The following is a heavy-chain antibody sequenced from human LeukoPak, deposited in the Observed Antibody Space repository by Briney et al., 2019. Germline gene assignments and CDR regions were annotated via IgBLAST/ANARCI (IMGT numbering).Heavy chain of an antibody. D-gene: IGHD4-11*01. Sequence: GGSLRLSCAASGFTFTNFWMNWIRRAPGRGLEWVANIRPDGSEQFYVDPVKGRFTISRDNAKNSVYLQMNSLRADDTAVYYCAGRDSARNPWAYWGQGTLVTVST. CDR1: GFTFTNFW. CDR2: IRPDGSEQ. V-gene: IGHV3-7*01. J-gene: IGHJ4*02. CDR3: AGRDSARNPWAY.